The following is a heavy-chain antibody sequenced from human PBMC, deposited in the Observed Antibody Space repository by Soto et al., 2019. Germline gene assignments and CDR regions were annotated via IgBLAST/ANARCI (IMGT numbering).Heavy chain of an antibody. CDR1: GFTFSNAW. D-gene: IGHD2-15*01. Sequence: PGGSLRLSCAASGFTFSNAWMNWVRQAPGKGLEWVGRIKRKTDGGTTDYAAPVKGRFTISRDDSKNTLYLQMNSLKTEDTGVYYCTTVSRYCSDGSCPYGWGQGTLVTVSS. CDR2: IKRKTDGGTT. J-gene: IGHJ4*02. CDR3: TTVSRYCSDGSCPYG. V-gene: IGHV3-15*07.